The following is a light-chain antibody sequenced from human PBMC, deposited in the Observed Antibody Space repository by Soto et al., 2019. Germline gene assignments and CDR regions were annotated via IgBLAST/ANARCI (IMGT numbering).Light chain of an antibody. Sequence: QSALTQPAFVSGSPGQSITISCTGTNSDVGGYNFVSWYQQHPGKVPKLMIYDVTNRPSGVSNRFSVSKSGNTASLTISGLQAEDEADYFCSSYTSSSTLVFGTGTKVTVL. CDR1: NSDVGGYNF. CDR3: SSYTSSSTLV. V-gene: IGLV2-14*01. CDR2: DVT. J-gene: IGLJ1*01.